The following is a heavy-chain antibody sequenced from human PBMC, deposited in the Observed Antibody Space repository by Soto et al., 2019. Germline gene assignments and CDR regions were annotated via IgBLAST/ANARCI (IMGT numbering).Heavy chain of an antibody. CDR3: VRYIVLMVYAVNSDY. CDR1: GFTFSSYA. J-gene: IGHJ4*02. D-gene: IGHD2-8*01. CDR2: ISGSGGST. Sequence: GGSLRLSCAASGFTFSSYAMSWVRQAPGKGLEWVSAISGSGGSTYYADSVKGRLTISRDNAKNSLYLQVNSLRAEDMTVYYCVRYIVLMVYAVNSDYWGQGTLVTVSS. V-gene: IGHV3-23*01.